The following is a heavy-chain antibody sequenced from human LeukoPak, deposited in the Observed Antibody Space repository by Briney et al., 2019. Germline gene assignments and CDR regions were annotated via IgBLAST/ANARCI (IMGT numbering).Heavy chain of an antibody. CDR1: GYTFTNYD. Sequence: ASVKVSCKASGYTFTNYDVNWVRQATGQGLEWMGWMNPNSGYTGHAQKFQGRVTMTRDTSISTAYMELSSLRSEDTAVYYCARGPAASHRSWFDPWGQGTLVTVSS. J-gene: IGHJ5*02. CDR3: ARGPAASHRSWFDP. D-gene: IGHD2-15*01. V-gene: IGHV1-8*01. CDR2: MNPNSGYT.